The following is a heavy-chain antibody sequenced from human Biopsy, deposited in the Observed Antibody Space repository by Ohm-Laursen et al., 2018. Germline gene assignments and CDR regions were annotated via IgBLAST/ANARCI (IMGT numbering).Heavy chain of an antibody. CDR1: GGSISSYY. CDR3: AKHGSGWTGDDAFHI. Sequence: SETLSLTCTVSGGSISSYYWSWIRQAPGKGLEWIGYISYSRDTNYNPSLKSRITISVDTSKNQFSLKLTSVTAADTAVYYCAKHGSGWTGDDAFHIWGQGTMVTVSS. D-gene: IGHD6-19*01. V-gene: IGHV4-59*08. J-gene: IGHJ3*02. CDR2: ISYSRDT.